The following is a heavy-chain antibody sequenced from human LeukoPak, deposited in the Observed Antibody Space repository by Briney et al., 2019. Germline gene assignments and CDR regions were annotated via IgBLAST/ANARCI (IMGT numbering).Heavy chain of an antibody. D-gene: IGHD1-26*01. J-gene: IGHJ4*02. V-gene: IGHV4-4*02. Sequence: SETLSLTCAIYGGSISSSNWWSWVRQPPGKGLEWIGEIYDSGSTTYSPSLKSPVTISVDKSKDQFSLKVTAVTAADTAVYYCASVSSGSYYFDSWGQGTLVTVSS. CDR3: ASVSSGSYYFDS. CDR2: IYDSGST. CDR1: GGSISSSNW.